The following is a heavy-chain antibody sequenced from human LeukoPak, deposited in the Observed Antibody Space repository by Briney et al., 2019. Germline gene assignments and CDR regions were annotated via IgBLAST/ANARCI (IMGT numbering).Heavy chain of an antibody. CDR1: GGSFSGYY. J-gene: IGHJ4*02. CDR3: SRSRRKGPGAGIITMIVEVGDY. Sequence: SGTLSLTCAVHGGSFSGYYWSWIRQPPGKGLGWIGEINQSGSTNYNPSLQSRVTISVDTSTTKFSLKLSSVVAPHTAVSFISRSRRKGPGAGIITMIVEVGDYWGQGTLVSVSS. D-gene: IGHD3-22*01. V-gene: IGHV4-34*01. CDR2: INQSGST.